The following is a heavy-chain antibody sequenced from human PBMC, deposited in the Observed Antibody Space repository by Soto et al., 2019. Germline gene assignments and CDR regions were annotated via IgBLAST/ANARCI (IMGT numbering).Heavy chain of an antibody. D-gene: IGHD3-10*01. CDR1: GFTFSNAW. Sequence: GGSLRLSCAASGFTFSNAWMNWVRQAPGKGLEWVGRIKSKTDGGTTDYAAPVKGRFTISRDDSKNTLYLHMSSLRPEDTAVYYCVVRGSAFDVWGQGTMVTVSS. CDR2: IKSKTDGGTT. CDR3: VVRGSAFDV. J-gene: IGHJ3*01. V-gene: IGHV3-15*07.